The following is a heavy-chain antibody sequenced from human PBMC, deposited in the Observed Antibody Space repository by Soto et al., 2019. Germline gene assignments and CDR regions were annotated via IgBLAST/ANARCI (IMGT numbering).Heavy chain of an antibody. CDR3: ARGNRYDSSGPDY. CDR2: ISSSSSYI. V-gene: IGHV3-21*01. CDR1: GFTFSSYS. D-gene: IGHD3-22*01. Sequence: PGGSLRLSCAASGFTFSSYSMNWVRQAPAKGLEWVSSISSSSSYIYYADSVKGRFTISRDNAKNSLYLQMNSLRAEDTAVYYCARGNRYDSSGPDYWGQGTLVTVSS. J-gene: IGHJ4*02.